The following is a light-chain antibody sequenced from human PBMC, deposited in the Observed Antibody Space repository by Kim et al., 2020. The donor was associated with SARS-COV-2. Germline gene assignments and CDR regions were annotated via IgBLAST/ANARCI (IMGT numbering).Light chain of an antibody. J-gene: IGKJ2*01. Sequence: IQMTQSPSTLSASLGDRVTITCRASQNINTWLAWYQQKPGSAPKLLIYKASSLQSGVPSRFSGSGSGTEFTLTISGLQPDDFATYYCQEYSMSYAFGQGTKLEI. CDR2: KAS. CDR3: QEYSMSYA. V-gene: IGKV1-5*03. CDR1: QNINTW.